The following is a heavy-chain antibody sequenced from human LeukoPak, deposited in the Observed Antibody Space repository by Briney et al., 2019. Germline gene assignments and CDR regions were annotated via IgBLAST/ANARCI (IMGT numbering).Heavy chain of an antibody. CDR2: ISSSGSTI. D-gene: IGHD3-10*01. CDR1: GFTFSSYE. CDR3: ATLWFGELASFDY. J-gene: IGHJ4*02. Sequence: PGGSLRLSCTAYGFTFSSYEMNWVRQAPGKGLEWVSYISSSGSTIYYADSAKGRFTISRDNAKNSLYLQMNSLRAEDTAVYYCATLWFGELASFDYWGQGTLVTVSS. V-gene: IGHV3-48*03.